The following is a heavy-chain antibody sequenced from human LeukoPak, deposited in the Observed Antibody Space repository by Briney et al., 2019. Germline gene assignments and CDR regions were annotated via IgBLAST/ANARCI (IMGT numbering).Heavy chain of an antibody. J-gene: IGHJ3*02. Sequence: GGSLRLSCAASGFTFSSYWMSWVRHAPGKGLEWVANIKQDGSEKYYVDSLKGRFTISRDNAKNSLYLQMNSLRAEDTAVYYCARVANDNDAFDIWGQGTMVTVSS. CDR1: GFTFSSYW. V-gene: IGHV3-7*01. CDR2: IKQDGSEK. D-gene: IGHD1-1*01. CDR3: ARVANDNDAFDI.